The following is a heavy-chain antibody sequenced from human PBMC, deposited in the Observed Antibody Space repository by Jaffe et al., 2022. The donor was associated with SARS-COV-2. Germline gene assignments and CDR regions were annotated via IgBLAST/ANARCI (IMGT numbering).Heavy chain of an antibody. CDR1: GFTVSSNY. CDR2: IYSGGST. D-gene: IGHD2-21*01. Sequence: EVQLVESGGGLVQPGGSLRLSCAASGFTVSSNYMSWVRQAPGKGLEWVSVIYSGGSTYYADSVKGRFTISRDNSKNTLYLQMNSLRAEDTAVYYCARDLIRLRGMDVWGQGTTVTVSS. V-gene: IGHV3-66*02. CDR3: ARDLIRLRGMDV. J-gene: IGHJ6*02.